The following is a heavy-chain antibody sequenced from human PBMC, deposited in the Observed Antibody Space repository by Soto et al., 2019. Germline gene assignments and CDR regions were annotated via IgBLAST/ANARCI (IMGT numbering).Heavy chain of an antibody. CDR3: ARGDREDIEEVVGVRPGEYSMDV. V-gene: IGHV3-30-3*01. Sequence: QVHLVESGGGVVQPGSSLRLSCAASEFTFRIFAMHWLRQSPGKGLEWVAVISYDGSRKADSVKGRFTVSRDNSWNTLYLQMNSLRAEDTAIYYCARGDREDIEEVVGVRPGEYSMDVWGLGTTVTVSS. CDR1: EFTFRIFA. J-gene: IGHJ6*02. D-gene: IGHD1-26*01. CDR2: ISYDGSRK.